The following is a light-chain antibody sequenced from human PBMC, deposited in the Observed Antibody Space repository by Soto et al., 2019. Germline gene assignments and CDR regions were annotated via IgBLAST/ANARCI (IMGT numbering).Light chain of an antibody. CDR3: QQTLSFPPT. V-gene: IGKV1-8*01. CDR1: QAIDSW. CDR2: TGS. J-gene: IGKJ1*01. Sequence: AIRMTQSPSSLSASKGDRVTITCRASQAIDSWLAWYQQKPGGAPKLLIFTGSLLHSGVPPRFSGSGSGTDFTLTISSLQPEDFATYYCQQTLSFPPTFGQRTKVDVK.